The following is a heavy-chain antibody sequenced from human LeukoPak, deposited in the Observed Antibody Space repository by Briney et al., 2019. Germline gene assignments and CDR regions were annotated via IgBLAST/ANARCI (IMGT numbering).Heavy chain of an antibody. CDR1: GLTFSTYS. D-gene: IGHD5-18*01. Sequence: GVSLRLSCAASGLTFSTYSMNWVRQAPGKGLEWVSSISSSSSYIYYADSVKGRFTISRDNAKNSLYLQMNGLRAEDTAVYYCARDRGYSYGPFDYWGQGTLVTVSS. V-gene: IGHV3-21*01. CDR2: ISSSSSYI. CDR3: ARDRGYSYGPFDY. J-gene: IGHJ4*02.